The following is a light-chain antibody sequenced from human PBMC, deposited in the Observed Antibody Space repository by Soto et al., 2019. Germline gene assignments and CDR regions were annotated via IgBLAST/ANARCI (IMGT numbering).Light chain of an antibody. CDR2: GGS. CDR1: QSISAR. V-gene: IGKV3-15*01. Sequence: EIVMTQSPATLSVSPGERATLSCRASQSISARLGWYQQRRGQAPRLLIYGGSNRATGVPARFSGSGSGTEFTLTISSLQSEDFAVYYCQQYNTWRSITFGQGTRLEIK. CDR3: QQYNTWRSIT. J-gene: IGKJ5*01.